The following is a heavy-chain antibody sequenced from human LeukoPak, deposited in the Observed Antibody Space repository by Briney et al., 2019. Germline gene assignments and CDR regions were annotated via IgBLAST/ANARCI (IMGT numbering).Heavy chain of an antibody. CDR1: GFTVSSNY. CDR2: IYSGGTT. CDR3: AREVPATGMYFDY. D-gene: IGHD1-1*01. Sequence: GGSLRLSCAASGFTVSSNYMSWVRQAPGKGLEWVSVIYSGGTTYYADSVKGRFTISRDNSKNTLYLQMNSLRAEDTAVYYCAREVPATGMYFDYWGQGTLVTVSS. J-gene: IGHJ4*02. V-gene: IGHV3-53*01.